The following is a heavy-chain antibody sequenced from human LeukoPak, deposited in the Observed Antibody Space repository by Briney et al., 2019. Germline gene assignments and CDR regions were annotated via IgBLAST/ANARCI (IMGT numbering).Heavy chain of an antibody. J-gene: IGHJ4*02. CDR1: GFTFRRHG. V-gene: IGHV3-30*18. D-gene: IGHD6-13*01. Sequence: GRSLRLSCAASGFTFRRHGMHWVRQAPGKGLEWVAVISYDGSNKNYADSVKGRFTISGDNSKNTLYLQMNSLRAEDTAVYYCAKDRSSSWSFDYWGQGTLVTVSS. CDR2: ISYDGSNK. CDR3: AKDRSSSWSFDY.